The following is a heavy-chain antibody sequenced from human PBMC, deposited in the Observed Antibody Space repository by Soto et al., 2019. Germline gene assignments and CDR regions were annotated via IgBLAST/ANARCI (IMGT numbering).Heavy chain of an antibody. CDR1: GFSFSSCW. V-gene: IGHV3-7*01. Sequence: EVHLVESGGGLVQPGESLRLSCAASGFSFSSCWMSWVRKAPGKGLEWVANIKGDGSEENYVDSLKGRFTISRDNARNTLFLQMDSLRAEDTAVYYCATISFSALNMRAFDMWGQGTMVTVSS. CDR2: IKGDGSEE. J-gene: IGHJ3*02. D-gene: IGHD2-21*01. CDR3: ATISFSALNMRAFDM.